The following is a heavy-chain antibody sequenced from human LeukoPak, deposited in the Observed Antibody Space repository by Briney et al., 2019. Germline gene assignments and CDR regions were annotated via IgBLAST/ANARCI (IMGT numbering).Heavy chain of an antibody. CDR1: GFTFSSYA. V-gene: IGHV3-23*01. CDR3: AKDLDFWSGYSSY. D-gene: IGHD3-3*01. Sequence: GGSLRLSCAASGFTFSSYAMSWVRQAPGKGLEWVSAISGSGGSTYYADSVKGRFTISRDNCKNTLYLQMNSLRAEDTAVYYCAKDLDFWSGYSSYWGQGTLVTVSS. CDR2: ISGSGGST. J-gene: IGHJ4*02.